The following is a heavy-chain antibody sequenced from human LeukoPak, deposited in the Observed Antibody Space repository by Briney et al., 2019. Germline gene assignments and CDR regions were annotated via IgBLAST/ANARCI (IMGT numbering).Heavy chain of an antibody. Sequence: ASVQVSCKASGYTFTGYYMHWVRQAPGQGLEWMGWINPNSSGTNYAQKFQGRVTMTRDASISTAYMELSRLRSDDTAVYYCARGQKGVVVVAATSGYYYGMDVWGQGTTVTVSS. J-gene: IGHJ6*02. V-gene: IGHV1-2*02. D-gene: IGHD2-15*01. CDR3: ARGQKGVVVVAATSGYYYGMDV. CDR2: INPNSSGT. CDR1: GYTFTGYY.